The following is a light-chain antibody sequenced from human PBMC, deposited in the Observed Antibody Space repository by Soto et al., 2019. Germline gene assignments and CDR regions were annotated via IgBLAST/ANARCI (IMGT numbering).Light chain of an antibody. Sequence: EVVMTQSSATLSVSPGERATLSCRASQSVSSNLAWYQQKVGQAPRLLIYGASTRATGIPARFSGSGSGTDFTLTISSLQPEDFATYYCQQANSFPFTFGQGTRLEIK. J-gene: IGKJ5*01. V-gene: IGKV3-15*01. CDR2: GAS. CDR3: QQANSFPFT. CDR1: QSVSSN.